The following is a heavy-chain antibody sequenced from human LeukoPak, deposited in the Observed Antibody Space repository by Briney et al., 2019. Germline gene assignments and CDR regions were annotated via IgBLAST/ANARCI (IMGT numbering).Heavy chain of an antibody. Sequence: ASVKVSCKASGGTFSSYAISWVRQAPGQGLEWMGWINPNSGGTNYAQKFQGRVTMTRDTSISTAYMELSRLRSDDTAVYYCARVSSVGIVVVNYYFDYWGQGTLVTVSS. J-gene: IGHJ4*02. V-gene: IGHV1-2*02. CDR1: GGTFSSYA. CDR3: ARVSSVGIVVVNYYFDY. D-gene: IGHD3-22*01. CDR2: INPNSGGT.